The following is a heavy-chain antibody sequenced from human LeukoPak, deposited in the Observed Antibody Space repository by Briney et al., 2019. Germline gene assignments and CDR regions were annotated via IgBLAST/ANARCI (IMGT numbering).Heavy chain of an antibody. J-gene: IGHJ3*02. CDR1: GGSISSSNW. CDR3: ARYCNSTICYEGERGAFDI. CDR2: IYDNGNT. D-gene: IGHD2-2*01. V-gene: IGHV4-4*02. Sequence: SETLSLTCAVSGGSISSSNWWSWVRQPPGKGLEWIGSIYDNGNTYYNPSLKSRVTISVDTSKNQVSLKLSSVTAADTAVYYCARYCNSTICYEGERGAFDIWGQGTMVTVSS.